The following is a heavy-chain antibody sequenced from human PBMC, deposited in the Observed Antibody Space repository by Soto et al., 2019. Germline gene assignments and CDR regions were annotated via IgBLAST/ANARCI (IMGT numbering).Heavy chain of an antibody. CDR2: ISYDGSNK. Sequence: GGSLRLSCAASGFTFSSYGMHWVRQAPGKGLEWVAVISYDGSNKYYADSVKGRFTISRDNSKNTLYLQMNSLRAEDTAVYYCANPFMVRGSDAFDIWGQGTTVTVSS. V-gene: IGHV3-30*18. J-gene: IGHJ3*02. CDR3: ANPFMVRGSDAFDI. D-gene: IGHD3-10*01. CDR1: GFTFSSYG.